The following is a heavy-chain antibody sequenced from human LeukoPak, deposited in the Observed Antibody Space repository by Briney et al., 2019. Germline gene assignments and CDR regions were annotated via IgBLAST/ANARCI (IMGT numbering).Heavy chain of an antibody. CDR1: GFSFAYYG. Sequence: GGSLRLSCAASGFSFAYYGMSWVRQAPGMGLEWVSIISDSGGRTNYADSVKGRFTISRDNSKNTFYLQMNTLRAEDTAVYYCAKARYCSGGSCFPQLTPDYWGQGTLVTVSS. J-gene: IGHJ4*02. D-gene: IGHD2-15*01. CDR2: ISDSGGRT. V-gene: IGHV3-23*01. CDR3: AKARYCSGGSCFPQLTPDY.